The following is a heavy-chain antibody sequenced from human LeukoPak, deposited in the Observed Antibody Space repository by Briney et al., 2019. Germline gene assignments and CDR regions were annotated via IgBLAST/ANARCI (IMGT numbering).Heavy chain of an antibody. V-gene: IGHV3-74*01. CDR1: GFTFGHHW. Sequence: PGGSLRLSCAASGFTFGHHWTHWVRQVPGEGLVWVSRIKEDGTYTSYADSVKGRFTISRDNAKNTLYLQMNSLRAEDTAVYYCARDFDMGITPGDDFDYWGQGTLVTVSS. CDR2: IKEDGTYT. CDR3: ARDFDMGITPGDDFDY. J-gene: IGHJ4*02. D-gene: IGHD3-9*01.